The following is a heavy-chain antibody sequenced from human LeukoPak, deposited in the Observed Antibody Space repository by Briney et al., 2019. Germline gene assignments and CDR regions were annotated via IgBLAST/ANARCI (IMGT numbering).Heavy chain of an antibody. D-gene: IGHD6-19*01. V-gene: IGHV4-39*01. CDR2: ISYSGST. J-gene: IGHJ4*02. CDR3: ARTAVANDY. CDR1: GGSISTTNYY. Sequence: PSETLSLTCTVSGGSISTTNYYWGWIRQPPGRDLEWIGSISYSGSTYYNPSLKSRVTISVDTSKNQFSLKVSSVTAADTAVYYCARTAVANDYWGQGTLVTVSS.